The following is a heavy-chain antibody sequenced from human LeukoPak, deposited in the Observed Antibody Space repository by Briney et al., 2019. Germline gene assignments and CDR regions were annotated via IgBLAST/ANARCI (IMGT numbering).Heavy chain of an antibody. CDR3: AKPLLQKYGDWDY. V-gene: IGHV3-21*04. CDR1: GFTFTTYS. CDR2: ISSGSSAI. Sequence: PGGSLRLSCEASGFTFTTYSMTWVRQAPGKGLEWVSIISSGSSAIFSADALKGRFTISRDDAKNLLYLDMNSLRAEDTAVYYCAKPLLQKYGDWDYWGQGTLVTVSS. D-gene: IGHD4-17*01. J-gene: IGHJ4*02.